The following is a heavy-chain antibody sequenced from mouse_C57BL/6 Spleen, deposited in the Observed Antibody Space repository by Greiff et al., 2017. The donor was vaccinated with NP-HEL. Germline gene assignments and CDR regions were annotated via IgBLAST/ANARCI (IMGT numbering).Heavy chain of an antibody. CDR2: IWRGGST. Sequence: VQLQQSGPGLVQPSQCLSITCTVSGFSLTSYGVHWVRQSPGKGLEWLGVIWRGGSTDYNAAFMSRLSITKDNSKSQVFFNMNSLHADDTAIYYCDNWVVAHWYFDVWGTGTTVTVSS. D-gene: IGHD1-1*01. V-gene: IGHV2-5*01. J-gene: IGHJ1*03. CDR3: DNWVVAHWYFDV. CDR1: GFSLTSYG.